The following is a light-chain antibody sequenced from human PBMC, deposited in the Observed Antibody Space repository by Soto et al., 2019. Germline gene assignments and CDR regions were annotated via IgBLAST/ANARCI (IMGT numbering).Light chain of an antibody. CDR3: QQHNNWPPIT. J-gene: IGKJ5*01. CDR2: GAS. V-gene: IGKV3D-15*01. Sequence: EIVLTQCPGTLSLSRGERATLSWRASQSVSSSYLGLYQQKPGQAPRLLMYGASSRATGIPARFSGSGSGTEFTLTICSLQSEDFAVYYCQQHNNWPPITFGQGTRLEIK. CDR1: QSVSSSY.